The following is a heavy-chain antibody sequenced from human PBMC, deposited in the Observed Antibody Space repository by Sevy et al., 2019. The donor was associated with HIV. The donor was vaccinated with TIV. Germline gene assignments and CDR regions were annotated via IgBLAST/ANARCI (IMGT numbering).Heavy chain of an antibody. J-gene: IGHJ6*02. V-gene: IGHV3-21*01. CDR2: ISSSSTYI. CDR3: ARDRDGSGSSGGYGMDV. Sequence: GGSLRLSCVASEFPFSSYSMNWVRQAPGKGLEWVSSISSSSTYIYYADSVKGRFTISRDNAKKSLYLQMNSLRAEDTAVYYCARDRDGSGSSGGYGMDVWGQWTTVTVSS. CDR1: EFPFSSYS. D-gene: IGHD3-10*01.